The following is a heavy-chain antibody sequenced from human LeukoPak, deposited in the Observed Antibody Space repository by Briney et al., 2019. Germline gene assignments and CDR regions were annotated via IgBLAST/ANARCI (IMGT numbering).Heavy chain of an antibody. V-gene: IGHV1-69*05. D-gene: IGHD6-6*01. Sequence: SVKVSCKASGGTFSSYAISWVRQAPGQGLEWMGGIIPIFVTANYAQNLQGRVTMTTDTSTSTAYMELRSLRSDDTAVYYCAREGSSSLTGDYWGQGTLVTVSS. CDR3: AREGSSSLTGDY. J-gene: IGHJ4*02. CDR1: GGTFSSYA. CDR2: IIPIFVTA.